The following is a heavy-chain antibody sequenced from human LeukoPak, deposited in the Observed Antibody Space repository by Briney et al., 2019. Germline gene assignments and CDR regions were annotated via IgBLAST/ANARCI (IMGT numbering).Heavy chain of an antibody. V-gene: IGHV4-31*03. CDR1: GGSISSSSYS. D-gene: IGHD1-26*01. CDR3: ARVKEWELQRGPLFDY. Sequence: SETLSLTCTVSGGSISSSSYSWSWIRQHPGKGLEWIGYIYYSGSTYYNPSLKSRVTISVDTSKNQFSLKLSSVTAADTAVYYCARVKEWELQRGPLFDYWGQGTLVTVSS. CDR2: IYYSGST. J-gene: IGHJ4*02.